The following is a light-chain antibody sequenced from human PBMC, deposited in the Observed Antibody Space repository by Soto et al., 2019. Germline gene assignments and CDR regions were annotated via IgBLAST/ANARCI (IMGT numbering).Light chain of an antibody. CDR3: RQTLESRT. CDR1: RSLLKANGYTY. CDR2: LGY. J-gene: IGKJ1*01. V-gene: IGKV2-28*01. Sequence: DIVMTQSPLSLTVTPGEPASISCGSSRSLLKANGYTYFHWFLQKPGQSPQLLIYLGYTRAPGVPDRFSGTGSGTHFTLEISRVEADDVGVYYCRQTLESRTFGQGTKLEIK.